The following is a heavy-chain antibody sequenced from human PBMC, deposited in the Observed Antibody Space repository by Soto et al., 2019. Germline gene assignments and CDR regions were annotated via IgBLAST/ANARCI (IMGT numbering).Heavy chain of an antibody. CDR2: IIPIFGTA. J-gene: IGHJ4*02. CDR1: GGTFSSYA. Sequence: SVKVSCKASGGTFSSYAISWVRQAPGQGLEWMGGIIPIFGTANYAQKFQGRVTITADESTSTAYMELSSLRSEDTAVYYCARSSGPMVRGFIIAEDNFDYWGQGTLVTVSS. CDR3: ARSSGPMVRGFIIAEDNFDY. V-gene: IGHV1-69*13. D-gene: IGHD3-10*01.